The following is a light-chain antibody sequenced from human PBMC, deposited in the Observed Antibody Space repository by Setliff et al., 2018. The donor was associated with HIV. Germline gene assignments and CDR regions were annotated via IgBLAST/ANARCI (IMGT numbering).Light chain of an antibody. Sequence: QSALAQPRSVSGSPGQSVTISCTGTSSDVGDYNHVSWYQQHPGKAPKLIIYDASKRPSGVPDRFSASKSGNTASLTISGLQAEDEADYYCCSYAYHSYVFGTGTKGTVL. J-gene: IGLJ1*01. CDR1: SSDVGDYNH. V-gene: IGLV2-11*01. CDR3: CSYAYHSYV. CDR2: DAS.